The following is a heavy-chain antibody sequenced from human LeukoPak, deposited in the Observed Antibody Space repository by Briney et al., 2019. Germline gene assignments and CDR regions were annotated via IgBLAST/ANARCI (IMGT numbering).Heavy chain of an antibody. CDR1: GDSITYYY. Sequence: TSETLSLTCTVPGDSITYYYRSWIRQPPGKGLEWIGYVYYTGSTNYNPSLKSRLTISLDTSNNQFSLKLNSVTAADTAVYYCATGRVYYGSENWGQGTLVTVSS. CDR3: ATGRVYYGSEN. D-gene: IGHD3-10*01. CDR2: VYYTGST. J-gene: IGHJ4*02. V-gene: IGHV4-59*01.